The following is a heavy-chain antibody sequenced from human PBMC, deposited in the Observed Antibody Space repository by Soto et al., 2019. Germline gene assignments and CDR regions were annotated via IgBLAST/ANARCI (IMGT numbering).Heavy chain of an antibody. V-gene: IGHV4-39*01. CDR1: GGSISSSSYY. CDR2: IYYSGST. CDR3: ARLGYGHGYDILTGNYYYYGMDV. Sequence: SSETLSLTCTVSGGSISSSSYYWGWIRQPPGKGLEWIGSIYYSGSTYYNPSLKSRVTISVDTSKNQFSLKLSSVTAADTAVYYCARLGYGHGYDILTGNYYYYGMDVWGQGTTVTSP. D-gene: IGHD3-9*01. J-gene: IGHJ6*02.